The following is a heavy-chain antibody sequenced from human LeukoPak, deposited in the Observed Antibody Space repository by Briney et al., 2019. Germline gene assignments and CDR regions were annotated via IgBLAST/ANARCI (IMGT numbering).Heavy chain of an antibody. J-gene: IGHJ4*02. Sequence: PGRSLRLSCAASGFTFSSYAMHWVRQAPGKGLEWVAVISYDGSNKYYADSVKGRFTISRDNSKNTLYLQMNSLRAEDTAVYYCARAWAGGYCSSTSCYGEGVVDYWGQGTLVTVSS. CDR3: ARAWAGGYCSSTSCYGEGVVDY. D-gene: IGHD2-2*01. CDR1: GFTFSSYA. CDR2: ISYDGSNK. V-gene: IGHV3-30-3*01.